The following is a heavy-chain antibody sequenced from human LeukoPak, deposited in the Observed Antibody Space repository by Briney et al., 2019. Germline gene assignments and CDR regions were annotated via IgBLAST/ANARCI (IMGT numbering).Heavy chain of an antibody. Sequence: SETLSLTCTVSGGSISNYYWSWIRQPPGKGLEWIGYIDNSGSINYNPSLKSRVTISVDTSKNQFSLKLSSVTAADTAVYYCARGRGYSFGCDYWGQGTLVTVSS. D-gene: IGHD5-18*01. CDR3: ARGRGYSFGCDY. J-gene: IGHJ4*02. CDR1: GGSISNYY. V-gene: IGHV4-59*01. CDR2: IDNSGSI.